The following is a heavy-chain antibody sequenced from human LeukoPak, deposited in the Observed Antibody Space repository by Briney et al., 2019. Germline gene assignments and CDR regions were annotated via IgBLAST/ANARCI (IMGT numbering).Heavy chain of an antibody. V-gene: IGHV3-11*05. D-gene: IGHD3-10*01. CDR3: ARDSSGSYSVFDY. CDR2: ISTSSSYT. Sequence: GGSLRLSCAASGFTFSDYYMSWIRQAPGKGLEWVSYISTSSSYTNYADSVKGRFTISRDNAKNSLYLQMNSLRAEDTAVYYCARDSSGSYSVFDYWGQGTLVTVSS. J-gene: IGHJ4*02. CDR1: GFTFSDYY.